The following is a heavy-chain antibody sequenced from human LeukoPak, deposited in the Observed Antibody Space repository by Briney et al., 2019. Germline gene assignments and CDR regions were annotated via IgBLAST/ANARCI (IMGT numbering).Heavy chain of an antibody. Sequence: SETLSLTCNVSGGSIRGYYWSWIRQPPGKGLEWIGYIYSSGSTNYNPSLKSRVTMSVDTSKNQFSLKVSSVTAADTAVYYCARGIAAMVSWGQGTLVTVSS. CDR2: IYSSGST. J-gene: IGHJ5*02. CDR1: GGSIRGYY. D-gene: IGHD5-18*01. V-gene: IGHV4-59*01. CDR3: ARGIAAMVS.